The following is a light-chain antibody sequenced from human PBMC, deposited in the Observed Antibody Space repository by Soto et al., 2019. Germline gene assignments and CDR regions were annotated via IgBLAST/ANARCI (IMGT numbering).Light chain of an antibody. CDR2: DVS. CDR3: RSYTSTSTLV. Sequence: QSVLTQPASVSGSPGQSITISCTGNSREVCGYNYVSWYQQHPGKAPKLMIYDVSNRPSGVSNRFSGSKSGNTASLTISWLQAEDEADYCCRSYTSTSTLVFGTGTKVTVL. CDR1: SREVCGYNY. J-gene: IGLJ1*01. V-gene: IGLV2-14*01.